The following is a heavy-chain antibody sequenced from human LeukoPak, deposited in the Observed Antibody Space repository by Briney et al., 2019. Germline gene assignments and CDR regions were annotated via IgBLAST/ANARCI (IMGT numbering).Heavy chain of an antibody. CDR3: ARHLYYSASAFWYIDL. V-gene: IGHV4-39*01. J-gene: IGHJ2*01. Sequence: SETLSLTCTLSGDSITSSDHYWVWIRQSPGKGLEWIGSVSHSGNTYYKSSLRSRVTVSLDTSKNEFSLILTSVTAADTAEYYCARHLYYSASAFWYIDLWGRGTLVIVSP. CDR1: GDSITSSDHY. CDR2: VSHSGNT. D-gene: IGHD3-10*01.